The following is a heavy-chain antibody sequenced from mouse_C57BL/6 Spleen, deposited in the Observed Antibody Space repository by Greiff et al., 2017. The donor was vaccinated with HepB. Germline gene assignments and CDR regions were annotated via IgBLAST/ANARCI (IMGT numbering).Heavy chain of an antibody. CDR3: AGLPRGYGSSYRYFDV. D-gene: IGHD1-1*01. CDR1: GFTFTNYW. V-gene: IGHV6-3*01. CDR2: IRLKSDNYAT. Sequence: EVKLEESGGGLVQPGGSMKLSCVASGFTFTNYWMNWVRQSPEKGLEWVAQIRLKSDNYATHYAESVKGRFTISRDDSKSSVYLQMNNLRAEDTGIYYCAGLPRGYGSSYRYFDVWGTGTTVTVSS. J-gene: IGHJ1*03.